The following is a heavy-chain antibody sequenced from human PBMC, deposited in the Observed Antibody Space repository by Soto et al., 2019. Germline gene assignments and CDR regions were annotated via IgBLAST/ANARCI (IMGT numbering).Heavy chain of an antibody. CDR2: ISVYNGNK. V-gene: IGHV1-18*04. CDR3: ARIAITLIRGLKVEFYSIDV. Sequence: GSSVKVACKASGYTFTSYGISWVRQAPGQGLEWLGWISVYNGNKNYAKKVQGRVSMTADTSTSTAHMELRSLQSDDTAVYFCARIAITLIRGLKVEFYSIDVWGQGTTVTVSS. CDR1: GYTFTSYG. J-gene: IGHJ6*02. D-gene: IGHD3-10*01.